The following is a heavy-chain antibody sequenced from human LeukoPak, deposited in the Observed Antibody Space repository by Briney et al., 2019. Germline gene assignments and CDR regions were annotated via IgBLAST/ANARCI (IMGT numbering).Heavy chain of an antibody. CDR1: GYTFTGYY. D-gene: IGHD6-19*01. J-gene: IGHJ4*02. CDR2: INPNSGGT. V-gene: IGHV1-2*02. CDR3: ARVLATGYSSGWRDY. Sequence: ASVKVSCKSSGYTFTGYYMHWVRQAPGQGLEWMGWINPNSGGTNYAQKFQGRVTMTRDTSISTAYMELSRLRSDDTAVYYCARVLATGYSSGWRDYWGQGTLVTVSS.